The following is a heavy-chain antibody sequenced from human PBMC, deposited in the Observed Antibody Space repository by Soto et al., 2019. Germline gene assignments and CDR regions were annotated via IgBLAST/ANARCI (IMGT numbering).Heavy chain of an antibody. J-gene: IGHJ4*02. D-gene: IGHD2-2*01. Sequence: PSETLSLTCTVSGGSISSGDYYWSWIRQPPGKGLEWIGYIYYTGSTYYNPSLKSRLTISVDTSKNQFSLKLTSVTAADTAVYFCARYQKGPFDYGGQGTMVTVYS. CDR1: GGSISSGDYY. CDR2: IYYTGST. CDR3: ARYQKGPFDY. V-gene: IGHV4-30-4*01.